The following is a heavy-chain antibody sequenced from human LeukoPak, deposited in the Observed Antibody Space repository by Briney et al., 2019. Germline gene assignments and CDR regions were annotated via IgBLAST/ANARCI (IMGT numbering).Heavy chain of an antibody. D-gene: IGHD6-13*01. CDR1: GFTCRNYR. CDR3: ATILAGGSRMFDY. J-gene: IGHJ4*02. CDR2: INDDGGNT. V-gene: IGHV3-74*01. Sequence: GGSLTLSCTASGFTCRNYRMHWVRQAPGKGLVWVSRINDDGGNTAYADSVKGRFTISRDNTKNTLYLQMNSLRAEDTAVYYCATILAGGSRMFDYWGQGTLVTVSS.